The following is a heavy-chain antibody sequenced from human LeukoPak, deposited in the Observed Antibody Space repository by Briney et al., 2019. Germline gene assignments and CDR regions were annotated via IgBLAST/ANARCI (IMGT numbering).Heavy chain of an antibody. Sequence: GGSLGRSCAASGFTFSSDGMHGVGEARGKGLEWVAVISYDGSNKYYADSVKGRFTISRDNSKNTLYLQMNSLRAEDTAVYYCAKDGDYDILTGEYGMDVWGQGTTVTVSS. CDR1: GFTFSSDG. V-gene: IGHV3-30*18. D-gene: IGHD3-9*01. J-gene: IGHJ6*02. CDR2: ISYDGSNK. CDR3: AKDGDYDILTGEYGMDV.